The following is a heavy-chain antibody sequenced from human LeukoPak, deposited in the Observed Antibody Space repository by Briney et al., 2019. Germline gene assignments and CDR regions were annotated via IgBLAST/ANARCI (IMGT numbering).Heavy chain of an antibody. CDR3: ARSPFLVVVEDAFDI. D-gene: IGHD2-15*01. V-gene: IGHV4-59*08. Sequence: SETLSLTFTGSGGSISYYYWSWIRQPPGKGLDWIGYSYYSGSTNYNPSLKSRVTISVDTSKNQFSLKLSAVTAADTAVYYCARSPFLVVVEDAFDIWGQGTMVTVSS. J-gene: IGHJ3*02. CDR2: SYYSGST. CDR1: GGSISYYY.